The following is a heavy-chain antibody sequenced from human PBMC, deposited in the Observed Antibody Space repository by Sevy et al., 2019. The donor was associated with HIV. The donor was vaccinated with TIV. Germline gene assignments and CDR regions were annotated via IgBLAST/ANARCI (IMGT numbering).Heavy chain of an antibody. J-gene: IGHJ3*01. CDR1: GFIFEDYV. CDR3: AQDILPTMVRGAKD. CDR2: ITKNSGSI. Sequence: GGSLRLSCAASGFIFEDYVMHWVRQAPGKGLEWIAGITKNSGSIDYADSVKGRFTISRDNAKKSLYLQMNSVRAEDTALYYCAQDILPTMVRGAKDWGQGTMVTVSS. V-gene: IGHV3-9*01. D-gene: IGHD3-10*01.